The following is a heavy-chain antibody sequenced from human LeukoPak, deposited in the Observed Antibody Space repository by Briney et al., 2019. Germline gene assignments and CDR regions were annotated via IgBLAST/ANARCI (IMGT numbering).Heavy chain of an antibody. CDR2: ISGSGGST. CDR1: GFSLSSYA. D-gene: IGHD4-23*01. Sequence: PGGSLRLSCAASGFSLSSYAMSWVRQAPGKGLEWVSAISGSGGSTYYADSVKGRFTISRDNSKNTLYLQMNSLRAEDTAVYYCAKDHGGNSGTAFDIWGQGTMVTVSS. V-gene: IGHV3-23*01. CDR3: AKDHGGNSGTAFDI. J-gene: IGHJ3*02.